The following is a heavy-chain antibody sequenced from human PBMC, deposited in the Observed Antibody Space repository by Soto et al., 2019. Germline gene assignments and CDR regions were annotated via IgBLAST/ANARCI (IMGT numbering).Heavy chain of an antibody. CDR3: ARDRFDVWSGYDPEHGISV. V-gene: IGHV1-46*01. CDR1: GYTFTSYY. CDR2: INPSGGST. Sequence: ASVQVSCKASGYTFTSYYMHWVRQAPGQGLEWMGIINPSGGSTSYAQKFQGRVTMTRDTSTSTVYMELSSLRSEDTAVYYCARDRFDVWSGYDPEHGISVWGQGTSVTVS. J-gene: IGHJ6*02. D-gene: IGHD3-3*01.